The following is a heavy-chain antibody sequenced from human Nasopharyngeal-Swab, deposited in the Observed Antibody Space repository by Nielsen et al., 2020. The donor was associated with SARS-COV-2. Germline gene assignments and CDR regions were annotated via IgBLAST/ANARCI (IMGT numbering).Heavy chain of an antibody. CDR2: ISSSGSTI. J-gene: IGHJ4*02. Sequence: WIRQPPGKGLEWVSYISSSGSTIYYADSMKGRSTISRDNAKNSLYLQMNSLRAEDTAVYYCARDQAYYYDSSGYPDYWGQGTLVTVSS. CDR3: ARDQAYYYDSSGYPDY. V-gene: IGHV3-11*04. D-gene: IGHD3-22*01.